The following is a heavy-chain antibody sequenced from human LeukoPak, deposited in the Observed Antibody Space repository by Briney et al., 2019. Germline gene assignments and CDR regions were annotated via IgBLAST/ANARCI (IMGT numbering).Heavy chain of an antibody. Sequence: GESLKISCKGSGYSFTSYWISWVRQMPGKGLEWMGRIDPSDSYTNYSPSFQGHVTISADKSISTAYLQWSSLKASDTAMYYCARHRDYEYSSRNRWFDPWGQGTLVTVSS. CDR2: IDPSDSYT. D-gene: IGHD6-13*01. CDR3: ARHRDYEYSSRNRWFDP. J-gene: IGHJ5*02. CDR1: GYSFTSYW. V-gene: IGHV5-10-1*01.